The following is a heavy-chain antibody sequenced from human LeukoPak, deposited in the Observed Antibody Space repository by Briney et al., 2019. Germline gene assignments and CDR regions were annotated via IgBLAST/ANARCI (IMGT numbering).Heavy chain of an antibody. J-gene: IGHJ4*02. Sequence: GGSLRLSCAASRFTFSSYSMNWVRQAPGKGLEWVSTISGGGGSTYYADSVKGRFTISRDNSKNTLYLQVNSLRAEDTAVYYCAKGGKWDVTPFDYWGQGTLVTVSS. CDR1: RFTFSSYS. CDR2: ISGGGGST. D-gene: IGHD1-26*01. V-gene: IGHV3-23*01. CDR3: AKGGKWDVTPFDY.